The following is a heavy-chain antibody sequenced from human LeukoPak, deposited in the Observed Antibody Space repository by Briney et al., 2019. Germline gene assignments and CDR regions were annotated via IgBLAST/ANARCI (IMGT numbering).Heavy chain of an antibody. CDR2: IKEDGSRE. D-gene: IGHD5-12*01. Sequence: PGGSLRLSCAASGFTFSTYWMPWVRQTPGKGLEWVANIKEDGSREYYVDSVKGRFTISRDNAKNSLYLQMDSLTAEDTAVYYCARDSPGYGAYVSWGQGTLVSVSS. V-gene: IGHV3-7*01. CDR3: ARDSPGYGAYVS. J-gene: IGHJ1*01. CDR1: GFTFSTYW.